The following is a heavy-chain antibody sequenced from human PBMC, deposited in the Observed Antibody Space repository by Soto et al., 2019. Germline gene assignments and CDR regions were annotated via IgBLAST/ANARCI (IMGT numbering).Heavy chain of an antibody. CDR3: ARALGSISGGSSSRMIYYYYGMDV. J-gene: IGHJ6*02. CDR1: GYTFTSYA. D-gene: IGHD6-13*01. Sequence: GASVKVSCKASGYTFTSYAMHWVRQAPGQRLEWMGWINAGSGNTKYSQKFQGRVTITRDTSASTAYMELSSLRSEDTAVYYCARALGSISGGSSSRMIYYYYGMDVWGQGTTVTVSS. V-gene: IGHV1-3*01. CDR2: INAGSGNT.